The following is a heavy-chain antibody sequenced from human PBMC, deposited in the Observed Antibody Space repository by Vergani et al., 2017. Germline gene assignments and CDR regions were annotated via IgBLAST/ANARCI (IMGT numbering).Heavy chain of an antibody. CDR3: ARDCTRGGCPDNYGMDV. CDR2: ISGQNFRT. V-gene: IGHV3-21*06. Sequence: EVQLLESGGGSAQPGESLRLSCVASGFTFTAHGLNWVRQAPGKGLEWVSGISGQNFRTHYADSVKGRFIISRDNTNNSLFLQLRSLRAEDAAVYYCARDCTRGGCPDNYGMDVWGQGATVTVSS. CDR1: GFTFTAHG. J-gene: IGHJ6*02. D-gene: IGHD2-8*02.